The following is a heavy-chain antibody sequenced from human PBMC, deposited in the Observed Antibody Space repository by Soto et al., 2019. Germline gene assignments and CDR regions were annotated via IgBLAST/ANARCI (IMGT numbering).Heavy chain of an antibody. CDR3: ARQYGVYFDY. V-gene: IGHV4-59*08. D-gene: IGHD4-17*01. J-gene: IGHJ4*02. CDR1: GGSISSYY. CDR2: IYYSGST. Sequence: SETLSLTCTVSGGSISSYYWSWIRQPPGKGLEWIGYIYYSGSTNYNPSLKSRVTISVDMSKNQFSLKLSSVTAADTAVYYCARQYGVYFDYWSQGTLVTVSS.